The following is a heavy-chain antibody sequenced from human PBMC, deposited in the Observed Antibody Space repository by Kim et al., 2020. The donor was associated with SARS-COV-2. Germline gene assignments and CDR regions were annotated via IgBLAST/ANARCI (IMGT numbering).Heavy chain of an antibody. CDR2: IYPGDSDT. D-gene: IGHD3-10*01. Sequence: GESLKISCKGSGYSFTSYWIGWVRQMPGKGLEWMGIIYPGDSDTRYSPSFQGQVTISADKSISTAYLQWSSLKASDTAMYYCARHGSPPPKYYYGSGSYYNEQTYYYYVWTSGAKGPRSPSP. CDR3: ARHGSPPPKYYYGSGSYYNEQTYYYYVWTS. CDR1: GYSFTSYW. V-gene: IGHV5-51*01. J-gene: IGHJ6*02.